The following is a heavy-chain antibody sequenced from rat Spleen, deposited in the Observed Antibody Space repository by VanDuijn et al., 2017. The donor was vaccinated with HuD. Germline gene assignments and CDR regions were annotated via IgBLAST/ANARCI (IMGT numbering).Heavy chain of an antibody. V-gene: IGHV5-7*01. J-gene: IGHJ2*01. D-gene: IGHD1-4*01. CDR2: ISYDGSST. Sequence: EVQLVESGGGLVQPGRSLKLSCAASGFTFSDYNMAWVRQAPKKGLEWVATISYDGSSTHYAETVKGRFTISRDNAKNTVDMQLSSLRSEDTAMYFCARERGNTRVFDFWGQGVMVTVSS. CDR3: ARERGNTRVFDF. CDR1: GFTFSDYN.